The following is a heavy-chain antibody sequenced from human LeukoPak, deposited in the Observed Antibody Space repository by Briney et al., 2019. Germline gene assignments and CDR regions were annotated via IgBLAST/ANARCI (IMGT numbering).Heavy chain of an antibody. CDR2: INPNSGGT. Sequence: ASVKVSCKASGYTFTAYNIHWVRQAPGQGLEWMAWINPNSGGTNYAQKFQGRVTMTRDTSISTAYMELSRLRSDDTAVYYCARSHCSGGSCYGGWFDPWGQGTLVTVSS. J-gene: IGHJ5*02. CDR3: ARSHCSGGSCYGGWFDP. D-gene: IGHD2-15*01. V-gene: IGHV1-2*02. CDR1: GYTFTAYN.